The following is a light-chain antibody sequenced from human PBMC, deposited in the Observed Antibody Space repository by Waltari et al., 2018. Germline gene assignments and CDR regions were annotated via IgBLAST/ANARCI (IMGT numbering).Light chain of an antibody. CDR1: SSDVGGYAF. CDR3: CSYAGADTSVI. V-gene: IGLV2-11*01. Sequence: QSALTQPRSVSGSPGQSVTISCTGTSSDVGGYAFVSLYQQYPGKAPKLIIYDVNKRPPGVPDRFSGSKSGNTASLTISGLLNEDEADYYCCSYAGADTSVIFGGGTTLTVL. J-gene: IGLJ2*01. CDR2: DVN.